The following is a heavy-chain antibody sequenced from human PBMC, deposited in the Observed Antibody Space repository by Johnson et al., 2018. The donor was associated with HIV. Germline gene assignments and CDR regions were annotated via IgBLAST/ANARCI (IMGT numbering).Heavy chain of an antibody. V-gene: IGHV3-30*04. CDR3: AKDLRTVKAFDI. CDR2: ISYDGSNK. J-gene: IGHJ3*02. D-gene: IGHD4-17*01. Sequence: QVQLVESGGGVVQPGRSLRLSCAASGFTFSSYAMHWVRQAPGKGLEWVAVISYDGSNKYYADSVKGRFTISRDNSKNTLYLQMNSLRVEDTAVYYCAKDLRTVKAFDIWGQGTMVTVSS. CDR1: GFTFSSYA.